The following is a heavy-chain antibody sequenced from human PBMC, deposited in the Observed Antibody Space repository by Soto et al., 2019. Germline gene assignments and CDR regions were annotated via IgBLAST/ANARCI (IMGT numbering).Heavy chain of an antibody. V-gene: IGHV1-18*01. CDR2: ISAYNGNT. D-gene: IGHD3-22*01. Sequence: QVQLVQSGAEVKKPGASVKVSCKASGYTFTSYGISWVRQAPGQGLEWMGWISAYNGNTNYAQKLQGRVTMTTDTSTSTAYMELRSLRSDDTAVYYCARDWRGDYYDSSGYYYVADDWGQGTLVTVSS. CDR1: GYTFTSYG. J-gene: IGHJ4*02. CDR3: ARDWRGDYYDSSGYYYVADD.